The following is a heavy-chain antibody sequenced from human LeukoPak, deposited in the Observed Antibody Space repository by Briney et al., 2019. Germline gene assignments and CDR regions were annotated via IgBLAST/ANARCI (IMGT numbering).Heavy chain of an antibody. CDR3: ARGTFSPQGSYYGH. V-gene: IGHV3-53*01. CDR2: LYSGGAA. Sequence: PGGSLRLSCAASGFTFSGYSMNWVRQTPGGGLECVSVLYSGGAAYYADSVKGRFTISRDTSKNTLSLQMNSLRVEDTALYYCARGTFSPQGSYYGHWGQGTRVTVSS. J-gene: IGHJ4*02. CDR1: GFTFSGYS. D-gene: IGHD3-10*01.